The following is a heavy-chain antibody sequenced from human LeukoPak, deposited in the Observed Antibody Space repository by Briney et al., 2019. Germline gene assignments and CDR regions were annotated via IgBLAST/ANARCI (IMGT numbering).Heavy chain of an antibody. D-gene: IGHD6-6*01. V-gene: IGHV3-15*04. CDR1: GFTFNVAW. CDR3: VWSSTWNKRFYLDQ. Sequence: PGGSLRLSCAASGFTFNVAWMSWVRQTPEKGLQWVARSAATPDGPITEYATPVRGRFTISRDDSRNMVYLQMRSLRTDDTAIYYCVWSSTWNKRFYLDQWGQGTLVTVSS. CDR2: SAATPDGPIT. J-gene: IGHJ4*02.